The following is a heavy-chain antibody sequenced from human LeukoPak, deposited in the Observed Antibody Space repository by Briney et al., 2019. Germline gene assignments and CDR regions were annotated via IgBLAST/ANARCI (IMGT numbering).Heavy chain of an antibody. CDR2: IFYSGGT. CDR1: GDSMTGYY. J-gene: IGHJ5*02. Sequence: SETLSLTCTVSGDSMTGYYWSWIRQSPGKGLDWIGYIFYSGGTKYNRSLKSRVSVSVDTSKKQFSLRLRSVTAADTAVYYCARHASAGTYRNFLDVWGPGALVTVSS. D-gene: IGHD3-16*02. CDR3: ARHASAGTYRNFLDV. V-gene: IGHV4-59*08.